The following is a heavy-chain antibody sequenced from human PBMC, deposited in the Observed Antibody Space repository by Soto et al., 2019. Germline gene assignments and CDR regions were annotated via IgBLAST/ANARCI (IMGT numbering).Heavy chain of an antibody. CDR1: GFTFSSYA. Sequence: GGSLRLSCAASGFTFSSYAMHWVRQAPGKGLEWVAAISYDGSNKYYADSVKGRFTISRDKSKSRLYLQMNSLKSDDTAVFYCARGGSGRYWGAFDIWGQGTMVTVSS. D-gene: IGHD3-16*02. V-gene: IGHV3-30-3*01. J-gene: IGHJ3*02. CDR3: ARGGSGRYWGAFDI. CDR2: ISYDGSNK.